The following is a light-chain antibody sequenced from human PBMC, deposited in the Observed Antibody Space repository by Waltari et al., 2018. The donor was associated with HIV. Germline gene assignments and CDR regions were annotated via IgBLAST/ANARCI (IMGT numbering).Light chain of an antibody. CDR2: NNN. Sequence: QSVLTQPPSASGTPGQRVTISCSGGSSNIGTYSVNWYQQVPGTAPKLRIYNNNQCPSGVPDRFSGSKSGTSASLAISGLQSEDEADYYCATWEHRLNGPIFGGGTRLTVL. CDR1: SSNIGTYS. CDR3: ATWEHRLNGPI. V-gene: IGLV1-44*01. J-gene: IGLJ2*01.